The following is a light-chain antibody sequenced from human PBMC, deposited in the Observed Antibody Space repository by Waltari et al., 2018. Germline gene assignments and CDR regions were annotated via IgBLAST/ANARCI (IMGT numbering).Light chain of an antibody. V-gene: IGKV4-1*01. CDR2: WAS. CDR1: QTVLYSSDNHNY. Sequence: DIVMTQSPDSLAVSLGERATINRKSSQTVLYSSDNHNYLAWYQQKLGQPPKLLIYWASTRASGVPDRFSGSGSGTDFTLTISSLQAEDVAVYYCQQYYDTPRTFGQGTRVEIK. J-gene: IGKJ1*01. CDR3: QQYYDTPRT.